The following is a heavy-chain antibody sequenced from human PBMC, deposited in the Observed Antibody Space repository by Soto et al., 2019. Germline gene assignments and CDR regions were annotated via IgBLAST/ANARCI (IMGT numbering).Heavy chain of an antibody. CDR1: GFTFSSYA. D-gene: IGHD3-3*01. CDR3: AKDRDFGVVITSFDY. V-gene: IGHV3-23*01. J-gene: IGHJ4*02. Sequence: PGGSLRLSCAASGFTFSSYAMSWVRQAPGKGLEWVSAISGSGGSTYYADSVKGRFTISRDNSKNTLYLQMNSLRAEDTAVHYCAKDRDFGVVITSFDYWGQGTLVTVSS. CDR2: ISGSGGST.